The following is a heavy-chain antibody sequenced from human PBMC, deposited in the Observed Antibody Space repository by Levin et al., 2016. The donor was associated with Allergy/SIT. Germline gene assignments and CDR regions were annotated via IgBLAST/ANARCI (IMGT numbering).Heavy chain of an antibody. J-gene: IGHJ4*02. Sequence: GESLKISCAASGFTFSSYSMNWVRQAPGKGLEWVSSISSSSSYIYYADSVKGRFTISRDNAKNSLYLQMNSLRAEDTAVYYCARDPRAYSGYDSEVDYWGQGTLVTVSS. V-gene: IGHV3-21*01. CDR3: ARDPRAYSGYDSEVDY. D-gene: IGHD5-12*01. CDR1: GFTFSSYS. CDR2: ISSSSSYI.